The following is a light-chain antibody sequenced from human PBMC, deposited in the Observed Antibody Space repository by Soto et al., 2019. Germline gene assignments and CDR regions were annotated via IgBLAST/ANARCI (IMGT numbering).Light chain of an antibody. V-gene: IGLV1-40*01. J-gene: IGLJ3*02. CDR1: SSNIGAGYD. CDR2: GNS. CDR3: QSYDSSLSGWV. Sequence: QSVLTQPPSVSGAPGQRVTISCTGSSSNIGAGYDVHWYQQRPGTAPKLLIYGNSNRPSGVPDRFSGSKSGTSASLAITGLRAEDEADDYCQSYDSSLSGWVFGGGTKLTVL.